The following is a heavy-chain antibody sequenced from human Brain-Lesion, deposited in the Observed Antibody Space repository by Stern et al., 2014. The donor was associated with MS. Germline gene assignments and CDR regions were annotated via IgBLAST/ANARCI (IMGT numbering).Heavy chain of an antibody. CDR1: GYIFTGYY. CDR3: ARDQRGITIFGVVTDYYYLGMDV. J-gene: IGHJ6*02. Sequence: DQLVESGAEVKKPGASVKVSCKTSGYIFTGYYIHWVRQAPGQGLEWMAWINPNTGGPKYAQKFQSRVTMSRDTSISTAYVELSSLTSDDTAVYYCARDQRGITIFGVVTDYYYLGMDVWGQGTTVTVSS. D-gene: IGHD3-3*01. V-gene: IGHV1-2*02. CDR2: INPNTGGP.